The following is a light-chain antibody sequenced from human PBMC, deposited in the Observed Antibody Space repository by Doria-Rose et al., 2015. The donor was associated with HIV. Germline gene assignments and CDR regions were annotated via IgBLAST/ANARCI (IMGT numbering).Light chain of an antibody. CDR3: HQYGTSWT. CDR1: QSFSSTY. J-gene: IGKJ1*01. CDR2: DGS. V-gene: IGKV3-20*01. Sequence: TQSPGTLSLSPGERATLSCRASQSFSSTYLAWYQQKPGQAPSLLIYDGSTRATGIPDRFNASGSGTDFTLTINRLEPEDFALYYCHQYGTSWTFGQGTKVEIK.